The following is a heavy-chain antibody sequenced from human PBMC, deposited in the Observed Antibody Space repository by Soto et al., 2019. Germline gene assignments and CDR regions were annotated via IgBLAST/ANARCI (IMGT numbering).Heavy chain of an antibody. CDR2: ISSSGSTI. D-gene: IGHD5-12*01. Sequence: LRLSCAASGFTFSDYYMSWIRQAPGKGLEWVSYISSSGSTIYYADSVKGRFTISRDNAKNSLYLQMNSLRAEDTAVYYCARDRSGYSGYDYGWFDPWGQGTLVTVSS. CDR3: ARDRSGYSGYDYGWFDP. J-gene: IGHJ5*02. CDR1: GFTFSDYY. V-gene: IGHV3-11*01.